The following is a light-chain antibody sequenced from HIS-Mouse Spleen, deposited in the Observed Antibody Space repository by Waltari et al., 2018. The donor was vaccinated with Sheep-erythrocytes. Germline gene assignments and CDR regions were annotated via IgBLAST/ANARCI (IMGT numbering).Light chain of an antibody. Sequence: QSALTQPRSVSGSPGQSFTISCTGTSSDAGGYNYFSWYQQHPGKAPKLMIYDVSKRPSGVPDRFSGSKSGNTASLTISGLQAEDEADYYCCSYAGSYNHVFGTGTKVTVL. J-gene: IGLJ1*01. CDR3: CSYAGSYNHV. V-gene: IGLV2-11*01. CDR1: SSDAGGYNY. CDR2: DVS.